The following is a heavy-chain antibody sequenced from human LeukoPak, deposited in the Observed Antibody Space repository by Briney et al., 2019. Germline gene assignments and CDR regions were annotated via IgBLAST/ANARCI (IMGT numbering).Heavy chain of an antibody. V-gene: IGHV4-34*01. CDR1: GGSFSGYY. CDR2: INHSGST. CDR3: ARGRRRKWELHDYFDY. J-gene: IGHJ4*02. Sequence: SETLSLTCAVYGGSFSGYYWSWIRQPPGKGLEWIGEINHSGSTNYNPSLKSRVTISVDTSKNQFSLKLSSVTAADTAVYYCARGRRRKWELHDYFDYWGQGTLVTVSS. D-gene: IGHD1-26*01.